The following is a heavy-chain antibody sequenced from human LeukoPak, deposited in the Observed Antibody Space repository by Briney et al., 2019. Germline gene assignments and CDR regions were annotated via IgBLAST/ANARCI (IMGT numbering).Heavy chain of an antibody. CDR3: ARDRTYDFWSGDDAFDI. CDR2: INPNSGGT. V-gene: IGHV1-2*02. D-gene: IGHD3-3*01. CDR1: GYTFTGYY. Sequence: ASVKVSCKASGYTFTGYYMHWVRQAPGQGLEWMGWINPNSGGTNYAQKFQGRVTMTRDTSISTAYMELSRLRSDDTAVYYCARDRTYDFWSGDDAFDIWGQGTMVTVSS. J-gene: IGHJ3*02.